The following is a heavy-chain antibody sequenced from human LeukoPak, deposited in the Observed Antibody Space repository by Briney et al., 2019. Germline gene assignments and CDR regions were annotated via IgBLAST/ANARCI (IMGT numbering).Heavy chain of an antibody. CDR2: ISGSADWT. J-gene: IGHJ4*02. CDR1: GFTFSSYV. Sequence: PGGSLRLSCAASGFTFSSYVISWVRQAPGKGLEWGAAISGSADWTYYADSVKGRFTISRDNFKNTLFLAMNSLRADDTAVYYCAKDQYITSGGGFDYWGQGTLVTVSS. V-gene: IGHV3-23*01. CDR3: AKDQYITSGGGFDY. D-gene: IGHD3-10*01.